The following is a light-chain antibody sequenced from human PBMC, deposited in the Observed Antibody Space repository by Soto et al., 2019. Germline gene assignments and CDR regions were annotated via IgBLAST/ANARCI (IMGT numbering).Light chain of an antibody. J-gene: IGKJ1*01. V-gene: IGKV1-39*01. Sequence: DVHMTQSPSSLSASVGDRVTITCRASHHINNYLSWFQQTPGKAPKLLVYAASSLQSGVPSRFSGSGSGTDFTLTISILQPEDFATYYCQQTYFTTGTFGQGTKVDIK. CDR2: AAS. CDR1: HHINNY. CDR3: QQTYFTTGT.